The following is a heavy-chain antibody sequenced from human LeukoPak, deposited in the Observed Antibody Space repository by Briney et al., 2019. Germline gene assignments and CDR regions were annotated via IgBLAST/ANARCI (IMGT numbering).Heavy chain of an antibody. CDR1: GGTFSSYG. CDR2: IIPIFGTA. V-gene: IGHV1-69*13. D-gene: IGHD6-6*01. Sequence: SVKVSCKASGGTFSSYGISWVRQAPGQGLEWMGGIIPIFGTANYAQKFQGRVTITADESTSTAYMELSSLRSEDTAVYYCARLDEYSSSSRYYDMDVWGQGTTVTVSS. CDR3: ARLDEYSSSSRYYDMDV. J-gene: IGHJ6*02.